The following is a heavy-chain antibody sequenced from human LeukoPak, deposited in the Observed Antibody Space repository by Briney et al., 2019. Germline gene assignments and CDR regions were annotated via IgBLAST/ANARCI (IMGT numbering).Heavy chain of an antibody. J-gene: IGHJ4*02. CDR1: GFTFDDYG. D-gene: IGHD3-22*01. V-gene: IGHV3-20*04. CDR2: INWNGGST. CDR3: ATGKHYYDSSGYYFYYFDY. Sequence: GGSLRLSCAASGFTFDDYGMSWVRQAPGKGLEWVSGINWNGGSTGYADSVKGRFTISRDNAKNSLYLQMNSLRADDTAVYYCATGKHYYDSSGYYFYYFDYWGQGTLVTVSS.